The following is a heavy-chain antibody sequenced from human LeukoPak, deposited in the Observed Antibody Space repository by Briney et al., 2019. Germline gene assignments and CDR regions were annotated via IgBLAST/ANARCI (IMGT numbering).Heavy chain of an antibody. CDR1: GFTFSSYG. D-gene: IGHD5-12*01. CDR2: ISYDGSNK. J-gene: IGHJ6*02. Sequence: GRSLRLSCAASGFTFSSYGMHWVRQAPGKGLEWVAVISYDGSNKYYTDSAKGRFTISRDNSKSTLYLQMSSLRVEDTAVYYCARGADSGYDSAGVYNYYPMDVWGQGTTLTVSS. CDR3: ARGADSGYDSAGVYNYYPMDV. V-gene: IGHV3-30*03.